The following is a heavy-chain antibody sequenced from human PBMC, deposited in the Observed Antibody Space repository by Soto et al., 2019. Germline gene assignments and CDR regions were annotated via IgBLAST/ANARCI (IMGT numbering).Heavy chain of an antibody. V-gene: IGHV3-23*01. CDR3: AKDYFHLLALMTYYYYYYMDV. D-gene: IGHD1-7*01. Sequence: EVQLLESGGGLVQPGGSLRLSCAASGFTFSSYAMSWVHQAPGKGLEWVSAISGSGGSTYYADSVKGRFTISRDNSKNKLYLQMNSLRAEDTAVYYCAKDYFHLLALMTYYYYYYMDVWGKGTTVTVSS. J-gene: IGHJ6*03. CDR2: ISGSGGST. CDR1: GFTFSSYA.